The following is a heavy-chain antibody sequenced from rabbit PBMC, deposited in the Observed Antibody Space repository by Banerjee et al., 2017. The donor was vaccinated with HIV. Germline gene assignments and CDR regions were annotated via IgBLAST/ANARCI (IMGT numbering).Heavy chain of an antibody. J-gene: IGHJ4*01. V-gene: IGHV1S40*01. CDR2: IYAGSNGNT. CDR3: ARDLAGVVGWNLNL. D-gene: IGHD4-1*01. Sequence: QSLEESGGDLVKPGASLTLTCTASGFDFSSYYYMCWVRQAPGKGLEWIACIYAGSNGNTYYASWAKGRFTVSKTSSTTVTLQMTSLTAADTATYFCARDLAGVVGWNLNLWGQGTLVTVS. CDR1: GFDFSSYYY.